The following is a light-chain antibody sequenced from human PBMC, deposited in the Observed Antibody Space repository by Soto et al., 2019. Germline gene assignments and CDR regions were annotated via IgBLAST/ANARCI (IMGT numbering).Light chain of an antibody. J-gene: IGKJ1*01. V-gene: IGKV3-15*01. Sequence: IVMTQSPAALSVTPGERATLSCRASQRVTSQLAWYQQKPGQPPRLLIYGASTRATGVPPRFSGSGSGTEFTLTISSLQSEDFAVYYCQKYNTWPLAFGQGTKVEVK. CDR2: GAS. CDR1: QRVTSQ. CDR3: QKYNTWPLA.